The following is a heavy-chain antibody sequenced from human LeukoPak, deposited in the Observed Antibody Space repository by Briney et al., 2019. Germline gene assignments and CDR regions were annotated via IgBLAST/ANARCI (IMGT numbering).Heavy chain of an antibody. CDR1: GGSISSYY. CDR3: ARHSPGGARKAFDI. D-gene: IGHD3-16*01. V-gene: IGHV4-59*08. CDR2: IYYSGST. J-gene: IGHJ3*02. Sequence: PSETLSLTCNVSGGSISSYYWSWIRQAPGKGLEWMGYIYYSGSTNYNPSLKSRVTISVDTSKNQVSLKLSSVTAADTAMYYCARHSPGGARKAFDIWGQGTMVTVSS.